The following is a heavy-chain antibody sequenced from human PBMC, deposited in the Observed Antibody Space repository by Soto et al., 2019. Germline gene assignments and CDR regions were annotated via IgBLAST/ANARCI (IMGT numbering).Heavy chain of an antibody. V-gene: IGHV1-3*01. Sequence: QVQLVQSGAEVKKPGASVKVSCKASGYTFTKYAIHWMRQAPGQRLERMGWINAGNGNTEYSQKFQGRVTFIRDTSASTAYMDLSSLRFEDTAVYFCARGEGYCSGGTCYRWFDPWGQGTLVTVSS. CDR2: INAGNGNT. CDR1: GYTFTKYA. CDR3: ARGEGYCSGGTCYRWFDP. D-gene: IGHD2-15*01. J-gene: IGHJ5*02.